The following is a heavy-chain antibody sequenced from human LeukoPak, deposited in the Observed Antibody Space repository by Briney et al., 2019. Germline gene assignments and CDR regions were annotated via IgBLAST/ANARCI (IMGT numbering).Heavy chain of an antibody. D-gene: IGHD6-19*01. CDR2: ISSSGSTR. J-gene: IGHJ4*02. CDR3: ARVHIAVAGPYVDY. V-gene: IGHV3-48*03. Sequence: PGGSLRLSCAASGFTFSSYEMNWVRQAPGKGLEWVSYISSSGSTRYYADSVKGRFTVSRDNAKNSLYLQMNSLRAEDTAVYYCARVHIAVAGPYVDYWGQGTLVTVYS. CDR1: GFTFSSYE.